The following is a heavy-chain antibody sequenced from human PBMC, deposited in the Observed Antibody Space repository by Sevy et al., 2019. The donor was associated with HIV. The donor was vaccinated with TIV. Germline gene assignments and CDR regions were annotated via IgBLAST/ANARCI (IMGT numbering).Heavy chain of an antibody. Sequence: GGSLRLSCAASGFTFNKAWMSWVRQAPGKGPEWVARIKSKISGGTTDYAAPVKGRFSISRDDSKQTLFLHMDRLQSDDPGVYYCTTDLGAGNLPGGMDAWGQGTTVTVSS. CDR3: TTDLGAGNLPGGMDA. V-gene: IGHV3-15*01. CDR1: GFTFNKAW. J-gene: IGHJ6*02. CDR2: IKSKISGGTT.